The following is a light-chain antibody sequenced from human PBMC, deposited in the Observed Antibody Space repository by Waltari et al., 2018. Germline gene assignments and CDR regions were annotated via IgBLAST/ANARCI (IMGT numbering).Light chain of an antibody. CDR1: SSNIGSNY. J-gene: IGLJ2*01. CDR2: RNN. V-gene: IGLV1-47*01. Sequence: QSVLTQPPTASGTPGQRVTISCSGSSSNIGSNYVYWYQQLPGTTPKLLIYRNNPRPSGGPDGFSGSKSGTSASLAISGLRSEDEADYYCAAWDDSLSGPVLGGGTKLTVL. CDR3: AAWDDSLSGPV.